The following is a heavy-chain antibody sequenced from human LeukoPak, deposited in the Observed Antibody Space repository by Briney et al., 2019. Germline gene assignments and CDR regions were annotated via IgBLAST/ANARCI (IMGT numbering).Heavy chain of an antibody. Sequence: GRSLRLSCAPSGFVSSASYMSWGREGPGKGLEWVATIKPDGSEKYHVASASGRFTISRDNTNDSLFLQMNSLRVDDTAVYYCVRGGTYWTVSWGQGTLVNVS. CDR1: GFVSSASY. CDR2: IKPDGSEK. V-gene: IGHV3-7*01. CDR3: VRGGTYWTVS. J-gene: IGHJ5*01.